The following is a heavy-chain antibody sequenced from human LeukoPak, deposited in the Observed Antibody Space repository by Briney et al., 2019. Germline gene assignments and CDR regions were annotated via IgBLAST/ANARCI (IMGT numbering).Heavy chain of an antibody. CDR1: GDSVSSNSDA. Sequence: SQTLSLTCAISGDSVSSNSDAWNWIRQSPSRGLEWLGRTYYRSKWYNDYAVSVRSRISINPDTSKNQFSLQLSSVTPEDTAVYYCAREDWGSAYYYYGRDVWGQGTTVTVSS. J-gene: IGHJ6*02. CDR3: AREDWGSAYYYYGRDV. V-gene: IGHV6-1*01. CDR2: TYYRSKWYN. D-gene: IGHD3-16*01.